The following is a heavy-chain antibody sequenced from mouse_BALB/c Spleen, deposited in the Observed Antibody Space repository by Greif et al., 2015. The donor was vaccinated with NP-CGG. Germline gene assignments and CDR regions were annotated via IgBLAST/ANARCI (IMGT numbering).Heavy chain of an antibody. CDR3: ARHPFYGSSYGYAMDY. CDR2: ISGGGSYT. Sequence: EVKLVESGGGLVKPGGSLKLSCAASGFTFSSYGMSWVRQTPEKRLEWVATISGGGSYTYYPDSVKGRFTISRDNAKNNLYLQMSSLRSEDTALYYCARHPFYGSSYGYAMDYWGQGTSVTVSS. J-gene: IGHJ4*01. CDR1: GFTFSSYG. V-gene: IGHV5-9-2*01. D-gene: IGHD1-1*01.